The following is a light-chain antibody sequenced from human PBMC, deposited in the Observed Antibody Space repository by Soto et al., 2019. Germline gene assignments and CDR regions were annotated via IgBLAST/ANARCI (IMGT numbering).Light chain of an antibody. CDR1: ESVSSN. V-gene: IGKV3-15*01. J-gene: IGKJ1*01. CDR3: QQHSKWPRT. Sequence: EIVMTQSPATLSVCPGERATVSCRASESVSSNLAWYQQKPGQAPRLLFYGASTRATDIPARFSGTGSGTEFTLTISSLQSEDFAVYYCQQHSKWPRTFGQGTKVDI. CDR2: GAS.